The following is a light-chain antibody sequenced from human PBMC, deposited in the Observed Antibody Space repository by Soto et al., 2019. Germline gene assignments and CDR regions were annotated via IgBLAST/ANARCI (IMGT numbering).Light chain of an antibody. CDR2: KAS. CDR1: QSISSW. J-gene: IGKJ1*01. V-gene: IGKV1-5*03. Sequence: DIQMTQSPSALSASVGDRATITCRASQSISSWLAWYQQKPGKAPKLLIYKASSLESGVPSRFSGSGSGTEFTLTISSLQPDDFATYYCQQYNSYLLTFGQGTKVDI. CDR3: QQYNSYLLT.